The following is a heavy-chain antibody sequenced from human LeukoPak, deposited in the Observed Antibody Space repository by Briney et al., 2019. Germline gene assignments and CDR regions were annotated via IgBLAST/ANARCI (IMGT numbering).Heavy chain of an antibody. J-gene: IGHJ4*02. CDR2: IYTSGST. CDR1: GGSISSGSYY. D-gene: IGHD2-15*01. V-gene: IGHV4-61*02. Sequence: SQTLSLTCTVSGGSISSGSYYWSWIRQPAGKGLEWIGRIYTSGSTNYNPSLKSRVTISVDTSKNQFSLKLSSVTAAGTAVYYCARESWDCSGGSCYTWIWGQGTLVTASS. CDR3: ARESWDCSGGSCYTWI.